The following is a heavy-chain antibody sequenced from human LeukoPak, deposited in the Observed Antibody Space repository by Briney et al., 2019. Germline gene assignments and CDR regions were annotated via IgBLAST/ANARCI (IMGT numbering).Heavy chain of an antibody. V-gene: IGHV1-69*13. CDR3: ARDYYDSSDYIFFYFDS. D-gene: IGHD3-22*01. Sequence: ASVKVSCKASGGTFSRYPISWVRQAPGQGLEWMGGIMPFFGTANYSQMFQGRVTITADESTRTVYMDRSSLRSEDTAVYYCARDYYDSSDYIFFYFDSWGQGTLVTVSS. CDR2: IMPFFGTA. J-gene: IGHJ4*02. CDR1: GGTFSRYP.